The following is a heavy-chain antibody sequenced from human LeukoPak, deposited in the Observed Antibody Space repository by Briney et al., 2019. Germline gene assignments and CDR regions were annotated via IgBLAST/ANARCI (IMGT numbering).Heavy chain of an antibody. D-gene: IGHD5-12*01. CDR2: ISGDGGST. CDR1: GFTFSSYS. CDR3: AKADSGYDFDY. Sequence: GGSLRLSCAASGFTFSSYSMNWVRQAPGKGLEWVSLISGDGGSTYYADSVKGRFTISRDNSKNSLYLQMNSLRTEDTALYYCAKADSGYDFDYWGQGTLVTVSS. J-gene: IGHJ4*02. V-gene: IGHV3-43*02.